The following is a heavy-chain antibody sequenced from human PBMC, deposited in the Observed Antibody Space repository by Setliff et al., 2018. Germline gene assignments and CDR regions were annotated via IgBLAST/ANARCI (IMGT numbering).Heavy chain of an antibody. D-gene: IGHD1-26*01. Sequence: ASVKVSCKASAYIFTNLYIHWIRQAPGQGLEWMGWISPNSGNTMYAQKFQTRVAMTRDTSISTAYLDLTSLRSDDTAIYYCARDSTGSDLYEFQYMDVWGKGTPVTVSS. CDR3: ARDSTGSDLYEFQYMDV. CDR1: AYIFTNLY. CDR2: ISPNSGNT. J-gene: IGHJ6*03. V-gene: IGHV1-2*02.